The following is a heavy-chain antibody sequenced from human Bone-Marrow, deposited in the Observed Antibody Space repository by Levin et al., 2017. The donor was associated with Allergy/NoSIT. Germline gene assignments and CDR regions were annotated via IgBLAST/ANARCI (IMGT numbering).Heavy chain of an antibody. CDR1: DGSISSGDFY. J-gene: IGHJ4*02. CDR2: ISNSGST. Sequence: SETLSLNCTVSDGSISSGDFYWSWIRQHPGTGLEWIGYISNSGSTYYNPSLKSRLTMSLDTSTNHFSLRLTSVTAADTAIYYCARGFLEGHFDYWGQGTLVTVSS. CDR3: ARGFLEGHFDY. V-gene: IGHV4-31*03. D-gene: IGHD3-3*01.